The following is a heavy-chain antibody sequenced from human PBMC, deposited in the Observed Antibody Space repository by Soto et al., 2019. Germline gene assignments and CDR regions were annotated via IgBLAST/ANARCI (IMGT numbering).Heavy chain of an antibody. V-gene: IGHV3-21*01. CDR2: ISGGSAYI. D-gene: IGHD1-26*01. CDR3: VRGWRIVGRYGIDV. J-gene: IGHJ6*02. Sequence: GSLSLSCVAAGLIFSSYYMNWVRQAPGKGLEWVSSISGGSAYIYYADSVKGRFTISRDNSKNSLYLEMNSLRVEDTAVYYCVRGWRIVGRYGIDVWGQGTTVTVSS. CDR1: GLIFSSYY.